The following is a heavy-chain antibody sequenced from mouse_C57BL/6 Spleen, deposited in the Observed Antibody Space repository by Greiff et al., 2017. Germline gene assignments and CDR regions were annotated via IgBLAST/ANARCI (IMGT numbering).Heavy chain of an antibody. D-gene: IGHD2-3*01. CDR3: ARSYDGYYGYYAMDY. J-gene: IGHJ4*01. CDR2: ISSGSSTI. V-gene: IGHV5-17*01. Sequence: EVQGVESGGGLVKPGGSLKLSCAASGFTFSDYGMHWVRQAPEKGLEWVAYISSGSSTIYYADTVKGRFTISRDNAKNTLFLQMTSLRSEDTAMYYCARSYDGYYGYYAMDYWGQGTSVTVSS. CDR1: GFTFSDYG.